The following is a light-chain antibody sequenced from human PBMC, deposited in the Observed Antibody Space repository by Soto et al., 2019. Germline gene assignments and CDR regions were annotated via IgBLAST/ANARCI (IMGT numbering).Light chain of an antibody. CDR2: DAS. J-gene: IGKJ2*01. Sequence: EIVLTQSPATLSLSPGERATLSCRASQTISTFLAWYQQKRGQAPRLLISDASNRATGIPARFSGSGSGTDFTLTISSLEPEDFAVYYCQQCGDWPPQFTFGQGTKLEIK. CDR3: QQCGDWPPQFT. CDR1: QTISTF. V-gene: IGKV3-11*01.